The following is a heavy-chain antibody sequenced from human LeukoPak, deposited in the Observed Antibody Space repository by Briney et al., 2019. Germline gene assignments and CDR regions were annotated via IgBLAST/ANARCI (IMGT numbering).Heavy chain of an antibody. CDR3: ARGLYYCSSTSCLYYYYYYYMDV. J-gene: IGHJ6*03. CDR1: GYTFTSYY. D-gene: IGHD2-2*01. Sequence: ASVKVSCKASGYTFTSYYMHWVRQAPGQGLEWMGIINPSGGSTSYAQKFQGRVTMTRDTSTSTVYMELSSLRSEDTAVYYCARGLYYCSSTSCLYYYYYYYMDVWGKGTTVTVSS. V-gene: IGHV1-46*01. CDR2: INPSGGST.